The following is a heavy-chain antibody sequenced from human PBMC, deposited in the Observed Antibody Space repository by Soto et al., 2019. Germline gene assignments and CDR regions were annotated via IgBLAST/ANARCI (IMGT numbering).Heavy chain of an antibody. CDR1: GFTFSSYA. V-gene: IGHV3-23*01. CDR2: ISGSGGST. D-gene: IGHD3-3*01. Sequence: EVQLLESGGGLVQPGGSLRLSCAASGFTFSSYAMSWVRQAPGKGLEWVSAISGSGGSTYYADSVKGRFTISRDNSKNTRYLQMNSLRAEDTAVYYCAKDRERFLEWLLRYFDYWGQGTLVTVSS. CDR3: AKDRERFLEWLLRYFDY. J-gene: IGHJ4*02.